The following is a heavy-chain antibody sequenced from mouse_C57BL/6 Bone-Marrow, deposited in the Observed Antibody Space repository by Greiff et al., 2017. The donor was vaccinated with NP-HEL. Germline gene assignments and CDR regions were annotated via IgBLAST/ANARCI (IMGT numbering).Heavy chain of an antibody. V-gene: IGHV1-81*01. CDR1: GYTFTSYG. J-gene: IGHJ2*01. CDR3: ARSGAYYSCYFDY. CDR2: IYPRSGNT. D-gene: IGHD2-12*01. Sequence: VKLMESGAELARPGASVKLSCKASGYTFTSYGISWVKQRTGQGLEWIGEIYPRSGNTYYNEKFKGKATLTADKSSSTAYMELRSLTSEDSAVYFCARSGAYYSCYFDYWGQGTTLTVSS.